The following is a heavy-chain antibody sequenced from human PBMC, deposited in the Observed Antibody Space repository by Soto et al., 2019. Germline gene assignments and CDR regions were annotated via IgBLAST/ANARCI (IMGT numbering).Heavy chain of an antibody. CDR1: GGSISSYY. CDR2: IYYSGST. D-gene: IGHD3-22*01. Sequence: SETLSLTCTVSGGSISSYYWSWIRQPPGKGLEWIGYIYYSGSTNYNPSLKSRVTISVDTSKNQFSLKLSSVTAADTAVYYCARGGSYYDSSGYPNWFDPWGQGNLVTVSS. V-gene: IGHV4-59*01. J-gene: IGHJ5*02. CDR3: ARGGSYYDSSGYPNWFDP.